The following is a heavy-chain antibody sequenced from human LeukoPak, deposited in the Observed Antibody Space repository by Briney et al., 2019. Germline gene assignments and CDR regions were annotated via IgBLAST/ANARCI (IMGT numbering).Heavy chain of an antibody. CDR3: ARATAYYDFWSGPNYYMDV. CDR1: GFTFSDYY. Sequence: GGSLRLSCAASGFTFSDYYMSWLRQAPGKGLEWVSYISSSGSTIYYADSVKGRFTISRDNAKNSLYLQMNSLRAEDTAVYYCARATAYYDFWSGPNYYMDVWGKGTTVTVSS. J-gene: IGHJ6*03. D-gene: IGHD3-3*01. V-gene: IGHV3-11*04. CDR2: ISSSGSTI.